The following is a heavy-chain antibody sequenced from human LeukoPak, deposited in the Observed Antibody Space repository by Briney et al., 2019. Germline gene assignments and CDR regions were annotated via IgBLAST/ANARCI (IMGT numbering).Heavy chain of an antibody. CDR2: IYNSGST. Sequence: SETLSLTYSVSGGSISSSTYYWGWIRQPPGKGLEWIGNIYNSGSTYYNPSLKSRVTISVDTSKNQFSLKLSSVTAADTAVYYCARQAYSSNLGWFDPWGQGTLVTVSS. CDR3: ARQAYSSNLGWFDP. CDR1: GGSISSSTYY. D-gene: IGHD6-13*01. V-gene: IGHV4-39*01. J-gene: IGHJ5*02.